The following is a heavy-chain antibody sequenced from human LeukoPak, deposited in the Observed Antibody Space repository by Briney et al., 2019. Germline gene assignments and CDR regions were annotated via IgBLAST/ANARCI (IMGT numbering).Heavy chain of an antibody. CDR2: VDPEDGET. Sequence: ASVKISCEVSGYTFTDYYMHWVRHSPGKGLEWMWLVDPEDGETIYAEKFQGRVTTTADTSTDTAYMELRSLRSEDTAVYYCATPDYYGSGSYWFDPWGQGTLVTVSS. CDR1: GYTFTDYY. D-gene: IGHD3-10*01. J-gene: IGHJ5*02. CDR3: ATPDYYGSGSYWFDP. V-gene: IGHV1-69-2*01.